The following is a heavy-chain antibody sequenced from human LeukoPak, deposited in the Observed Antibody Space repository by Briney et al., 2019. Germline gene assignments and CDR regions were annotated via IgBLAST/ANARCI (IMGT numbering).Heavy chain of an antibody. J-gene: IGHJ4*02. CDR3: VSADRVFGVAGPPC. CDR2: CDRRGRNA. D-gene: IGHD3-3*01. CDR1: GGTLSSDY. V-gene: IGHV1-46*01. Sequence: ASVKVSCKASGGTLSSDYFHWVRQTPGQGLAWMGLCDRRGRNAEVANQFRGRVTMAGDISTSTVYMTLSDLASEDTATYYCVSADRVFGVAGPPCWGQGTAVTVSS.